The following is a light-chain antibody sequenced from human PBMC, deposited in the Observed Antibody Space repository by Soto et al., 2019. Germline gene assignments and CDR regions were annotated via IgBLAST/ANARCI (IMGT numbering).Light chain of an antibody. CDR1: QSISKW. J-gene: IGKJ1*01. CDR3: QKYNSAPQT. Sequence: DIQMTQSPSTLSASIGDRVSITCRASQSISKWLAWHQQKPGKAPKLLIYGVSILQSGVPSRFSGSGSATDFTLTISSLQPEDVATYYCQKYNSAPQTFGQGTKVDIK. V-gene: IGKV1-5*01. CDR2: GVS.